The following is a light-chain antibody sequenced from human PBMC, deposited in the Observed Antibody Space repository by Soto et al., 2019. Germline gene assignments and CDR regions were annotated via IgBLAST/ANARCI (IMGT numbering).Light chain of an antibody. V-gene: IGLV1-40*01. Sequence: QSVLTQPPSVSGAPGQRVTISCTGSSSNIGAVFDVHWYQQVPGTAPKLLIYENTKRPSGVPDRFSGSKSGTSASLAITGLQAEDEADYYCQSYDSRLSGWLFGGGTKLTVL. CDR3: QSYDSRLSGWL. CDR2: ENT. CDR1: SSNIGAVFD. J-gene: IGLJ2*01.